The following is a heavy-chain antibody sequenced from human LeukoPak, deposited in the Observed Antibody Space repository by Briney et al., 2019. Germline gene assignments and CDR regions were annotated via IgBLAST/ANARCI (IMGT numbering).Heavy chain of an antibody. CDR1: GFTFSSYN. J-gene: IGHJ4*02. CDR2: ITSSSNYI. CDR3: VRDNLGSYGNI. D-gene: IGHD1-26*01. V-gene: IGHV3-21*01. Sequence: GGSLRLSCAASGFTFSSYNMNWVRQAPGKGLEWVASITSSSNYIYYADSVRGRFIISRDNSKNSLYLQTNSLRAEDTAVYYCVRDNLGSYGNIWGQGTLVTVSS.